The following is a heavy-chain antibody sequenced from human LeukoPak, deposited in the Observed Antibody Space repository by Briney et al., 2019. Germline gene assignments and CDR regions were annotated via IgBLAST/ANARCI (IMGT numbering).Heavy chain of an antibody. J-gene: IGHJ4*02. CDR3: ARAMNYYDSSGLES. CDR2: IYYSGST. CDR1: GGSISSHY. Sequence: SETLSLTCTVSGGSISSHYWSWIRQSPGKGLEWIGNIYYSGSTKYNPSLKSRVTISVDTPKNQFSLKLSSVTAADTAVYYCARAMNYYDSSGLESWGQGTLVTVSS. V-gene: IGHV4-59*11. D-gene: IGHD3-22*01.